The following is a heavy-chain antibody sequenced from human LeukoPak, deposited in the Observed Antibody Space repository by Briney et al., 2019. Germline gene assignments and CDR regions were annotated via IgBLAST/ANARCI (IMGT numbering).Heavy chain of an antibody. CDR1: GFTFSSYG. Sequence: GGSLRLSCAASGFTFSSYGMHWVRQAPGKGLEWVAVISYDGRNKYYADSVKGRLTISRDNSKNTLYLQMNSLRAEDTAVYYCARSSGDHGIDPWGQGTLVTVSS. J-gene: IGHJ5*02. D-gene: IGHD4-17*01. CDR3: ARSSGDHGIDP. CDR2: ISYDGRNK. V-gene: IGHV3-30*03.